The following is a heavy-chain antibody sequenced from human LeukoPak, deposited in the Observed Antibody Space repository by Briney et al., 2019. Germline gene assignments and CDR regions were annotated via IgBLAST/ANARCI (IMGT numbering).Heavy chain of an antibody. D-gene: IGHD1-1*01. J-gene: IGHJ4*02. CDR1: GYTFTSYA. V-gene: IGHV1-3*01. CDR3: ARELHDTRYFDF. Sequence: GASVKVSCKASGYTFTSYAMHWVRQAPGQRLEWMGWINAGNGNTKYSQKFQGRITITRDTSASTAYMELSSLRSEDTALYHCARELHDTRYFDFWGQGTLVTVSS. CDR2: INAGNGNT.